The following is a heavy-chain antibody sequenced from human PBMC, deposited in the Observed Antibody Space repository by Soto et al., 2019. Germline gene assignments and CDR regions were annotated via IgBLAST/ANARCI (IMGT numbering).Heavy chain of an antibody. D-gene: IGHD3-3*01. V-gene: IGHV3-48*03. CDR1: GFSLSSYE. Sequence: EVQLVESGGGLVRPGGSLRLSCTASGFSLSSYEMNWVRQAPGKGLEWVAYISGSGSSINNADSVKGRISISRDNAKNSLYLQMNSLRAEDTAVYYCARGRNYDFWTDFPGGDVWGQGTTVTVSS. CDR2: ISGSGSSI. J-gene: IGHJ6*02. CDR3: ARGRNYDFWTDFPGGDV.